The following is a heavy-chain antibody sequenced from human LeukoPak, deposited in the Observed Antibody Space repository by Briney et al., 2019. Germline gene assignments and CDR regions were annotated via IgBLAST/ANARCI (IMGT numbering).Heavy chain of an antibody. CDR1: GGSISSSSYY. V-gene: IGHV4-39*07. Sequence: SETLSLTCTVSGGSISSSSYYWGWIRQPPGKGLEWIGSIYYSGSTYYNPSLKSRVTISVDTSKNQFSLKLSSVTAADTAVYYCARESCKPSSTSCYHFDYWGQGTLVTVSS. J-gene: IGHJ4*02. D-gene: IGHD2-2*01. CDR2: IYYSGST. CDR3: ARESCKPSSTSCYHFDY.